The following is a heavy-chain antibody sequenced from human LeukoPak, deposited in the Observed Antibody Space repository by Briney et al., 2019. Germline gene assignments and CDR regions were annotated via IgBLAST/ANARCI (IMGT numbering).Heavy chain of an antibody. V-gene: IGHV3-30*18. CDR1: GFTFSSYG. CDR2: ISYDGSNK. CDR3: VKGGYMAAAGLDY. D-gene: IGHD6-13*01. J-gene: IGHJ4*02. Sequence: GRSLRLSCAASGFTFSSYGMHWVRQAPGKGLEWVAVISYDGSNKYYADSVKGRFTISRDNSKNTLYLQMSSLRAEDTAVYYCVKGGYMAAAGLDYWGQGTLVTVSS.